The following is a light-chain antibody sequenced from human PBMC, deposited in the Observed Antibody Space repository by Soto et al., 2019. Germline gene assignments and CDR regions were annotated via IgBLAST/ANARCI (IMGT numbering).Light chain of an antibody. CDR3: SSYAGSSAAVI. Sequence: QSALTQPPSASGSPGQSVTISCTGTSSDVGGYNYVSWYQQHPGEAPRLMIYEVNKRPSGVPDRFSGSKSGNTASLTVSGLQAEDEADYYCSSYAGSSAAVIFGGGTKLTVL. CDR1: SSDVGGYNY. CDR2: EVN. V-gene: IGLV2-8*01. J-gene: IGLJ2*01.